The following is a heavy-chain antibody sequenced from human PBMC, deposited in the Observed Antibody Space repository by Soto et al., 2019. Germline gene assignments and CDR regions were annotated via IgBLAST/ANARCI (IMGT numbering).Heavy chain of an antibody. CDR2: IFWDDDK. Sequence: QITLKESGPTLVKPTQTLTLTCTFSGFSLSTSGVGVGLIRQPPGKALEWLALIFWDDDKRYSTSLKSRLTITKDTSKNRVALTMTNMDPVDTATYYCAHTSCVWGSYRPDYWGQGTLVTVSS. V-gene: IGHV2-5*02. J-gene: IGHJ4*02. CDR1: GFSLSTSGVG. D-gene: IGHD3-16*02. CDR3: AHTSCVWGSYRPDY.